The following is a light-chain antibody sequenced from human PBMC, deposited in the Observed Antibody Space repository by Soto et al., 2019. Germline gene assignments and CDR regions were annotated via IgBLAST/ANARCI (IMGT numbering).Light chain of an antibody. CDR1: QNIVNR. CDR3: QQYNTYSAT. V-gene: IGKV1-5*01. Sequence: DIQMTQSPSTLSASVGDRVTITCRASQNIVNRLAWYQQKPGKAPRILIYGASTLERGVPSRFSGSGSGTEFTLTITKLQPDDFATYYCQQYNTYSATFGQGTRLEIK. CDR2: GAS. J-gene: IGKJ5*01.